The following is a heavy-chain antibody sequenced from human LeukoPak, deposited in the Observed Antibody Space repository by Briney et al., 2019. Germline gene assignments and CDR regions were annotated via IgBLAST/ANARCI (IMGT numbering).Heavy chain of an antibody. Sequence: SETLSLTCSVSGGAIISYCWSWIRQPAGKGPEWIGRIYSTGNTDYYASLKTRVTMSTDLSKKQFALRLRSVTAADTAVYYCARLKFYDSTGYSPGYYMDVWGKGTAVTAS. CDR1: GGAIISYC. V-gene: IGHV4-4*07. CDR2: IYSTGNT. J-gene: IGHJ6*03. D-gene: IGHD3-22*01. CDR3: ARLKFYDSTGYSPGYYMDV.